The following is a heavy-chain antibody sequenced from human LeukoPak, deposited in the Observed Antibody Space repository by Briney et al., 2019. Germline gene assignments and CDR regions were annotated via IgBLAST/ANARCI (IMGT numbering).Heavy chain of an antibody. Sequence: GGSLRLSCAVSGFTVNHNYTSWVRRAPGKGLEWVSAIYSGASTYYTAAVKGRFTISRHDSENRLYLQMNSLRVEDTAVYYCAAASDGAIGYYYYWGQGTLVTVSS. V-gene: IGHV3-53*04. J-gene: IGHJ4*02. CDR3: AAASDGAIGYYYY. CDR1: GFTVNHNY. CDR2: IYSGAST. D-gene: IGHD3-22*01.